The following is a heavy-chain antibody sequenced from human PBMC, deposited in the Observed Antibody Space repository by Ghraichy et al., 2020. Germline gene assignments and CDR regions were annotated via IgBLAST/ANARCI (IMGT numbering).Heavy chain of an antibody. Sequence: GGSLRLSCAASGFTFSSYGMHWVRQAPGKGLEWVAVISYDGSNKYYADSVKGRFTISRDNSKNTLYLQMNSLRAEDTAVYYCATPSGGSFVGYFDYWGQGTLVTVSS. CDR1: GFTFSSYG. CDR2: ISYDGSNK. CDR3: ATPSGGSFVGYFDY. J-gene: IGHJ4*02. D-gene: IGHD2-15*01. V-gene: IGHV3-30*03.